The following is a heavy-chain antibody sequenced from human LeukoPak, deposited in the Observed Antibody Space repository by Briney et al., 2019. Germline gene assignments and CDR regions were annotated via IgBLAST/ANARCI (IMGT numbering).Heavy chain of an antibody. V-gene: IGHV1-46*01. J-gene: IGHJ4*01. D-gene: IGHD2-15*01. CDR2: INPSGGST. CDR1: GYTFTGYY. CDR3: AREYSGGNFDY. Sequence: ASVKVSCKASGYTFTGYYMHWVRQAPGQGLEWIGLINPSGGSTNYAQKFRSRVSMTTDMSTSTVYMELSSLRSEDTAVYYCAREYSGGNFDYWGQGTLVTVSS.